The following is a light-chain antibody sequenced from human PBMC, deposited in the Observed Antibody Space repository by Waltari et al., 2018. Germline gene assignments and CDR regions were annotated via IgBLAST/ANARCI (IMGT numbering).Light chain of an antibody. CDR1: SSDVGGYNY. Sequence: QSALTQPASVSGSPGQSITISCTGTSSDVGGYNYVSWYQPHPGKAPKLMIYDVNNRPSGVSNRFSGSKSGNTASLTISGLQAEDEADYYCSSFTSSSTWVFGGGTKLTVL. CDR3: SSFTSSSTWV. V-gene: IGLV2-14*03. CDR2: DVN. J-gene: IGLJ3*02.